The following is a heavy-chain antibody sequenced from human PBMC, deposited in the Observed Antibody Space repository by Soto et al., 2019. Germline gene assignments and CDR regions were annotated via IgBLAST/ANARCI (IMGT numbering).Heavy chain of an antibody. V-gene: IGHV3-23*01. J-gene: IGHJ4*02. CDR2: VSGSATTT. D-gene: IGHD6-13*01. CDR3: AKSLSTIWYSFDY. Sequence: EVQLLESGGGLVQPGGSLRLSCAASGLTFSLYPISWVRQAPGKGLEWVSAVSGSATTTYYADSVKGRFTISRDNSKNTVHLQMNSLRAEDTAVYYCAKSLSTIWYSFDYWGQGTLVTVSS. CDR1: GLTFSLYP.